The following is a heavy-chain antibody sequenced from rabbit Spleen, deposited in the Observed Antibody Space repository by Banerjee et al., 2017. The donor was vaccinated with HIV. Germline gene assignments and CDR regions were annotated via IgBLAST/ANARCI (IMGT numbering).Heavy chain of an antibody. Sequence: QEQLEESGGGLVKPEGSLTLTCKASGFSFNNNYDMCWVRQAPGKGLEWIGCIDTSSASTWYASWVNGRFTISRTSSTTVTLRMTSLTAADRAAYFCARDLVGVIGWNFYLWGPGTLVTVS. D-gene: IGHD1-1*01. CDR2: IDTSSAST. CDR1: GFSFNNNYD. J-gene: IGHJ4*01. CDR3: ARDLVGVIGWNFYL. V-gene: IGHV1S45*01.